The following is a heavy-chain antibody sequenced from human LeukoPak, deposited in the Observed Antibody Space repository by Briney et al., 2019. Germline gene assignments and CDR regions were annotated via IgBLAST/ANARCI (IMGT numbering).Heavy chain of an antibody. CDR1: GDSITGYY. Sequence: PSETLSLTCTVSGDSITGYYWGWIRQPPGKGLEWIGNIYYTGNTYYNASLKSRVTLSVDTSKTQFYLSLSSVTAADTAVYYCAREDSGSYYNFYYFYMDVWGKGTTVTISS. V-gene: IGHV4-39*07. CDR2: IYYTGNT. J-gene: IGHJ6*03. D-gene: IGHD3-10*01. CDR3: AREDSGSYYNFYYFYMDV.